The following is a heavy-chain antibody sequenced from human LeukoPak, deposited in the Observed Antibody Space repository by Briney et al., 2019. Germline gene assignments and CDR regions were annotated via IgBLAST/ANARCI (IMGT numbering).Heavy chain of an antibody. CDR3: ARDSSGGIMITFGGVKNDAFDF. CDR2: ISGYNGNT. D-gene: IGHD3-16*01. Sequence: ASVKVSCTPSGYTFTTYGISWVRQAPGQGLEWMGWISGYNGNTNYAQKLQDRVTMTTDTSTSTAYMELRSLRSDDTAVYYCARDSSGGIMITFGGVKNDAFDFWGQGTMVTVSS. J-gene: IGHJ3*01. V-gene: IGHV1-18*01. CDR1: GYTFTTYG.